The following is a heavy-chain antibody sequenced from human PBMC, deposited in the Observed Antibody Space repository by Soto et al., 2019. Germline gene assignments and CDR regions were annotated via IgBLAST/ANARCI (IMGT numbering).Heavy chain of an antibody. CDR2: ISYDGSNK. Sequence: GSLRLSCAASGFTFSSYGMHWVRQAPGKGLEWVAVISYDGSNKYYADSVKGRFTISRDNSKNTLYLQMNSLRAEDTAVYYCAKDMAAFDYWGQGTLVTVSS. CDR3: AKDMAAFDY. D-gene: IGHD6-13*01. J-gene: IGHJ4*02. V-gene: IGHV3-30*18. CDR1: GFTFSSYG.